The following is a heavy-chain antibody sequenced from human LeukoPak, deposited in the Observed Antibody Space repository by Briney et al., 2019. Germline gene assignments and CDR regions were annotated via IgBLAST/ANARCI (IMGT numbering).Heavy chain of an antibody. CDR2: IIPTFGTA. Sequence: ASPRLSCKASGGTISSYAISWVLHAPGQRLERMGLIIPTFGTANYAQKFQGRATITTDESTSTAYMELSSLRSEDTAVYYCSCSSAYYYMDVWGKGTTVTVSS. D-gene: IGHD6-6*01. CDR1: GGTISSYA. V-gene: IGHV1-69*05. CDR3: SCSSAYYYMDV. J-gene: IGHJ6*03.